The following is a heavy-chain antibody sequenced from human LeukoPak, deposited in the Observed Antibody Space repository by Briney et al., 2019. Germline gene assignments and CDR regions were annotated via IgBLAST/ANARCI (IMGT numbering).Heavy chain of an antibody. V-gene: IGHV4-59*01. CDR1: GGSISNFY. Sequence: PSETLSLTCTVSGGSISNFYWSWIRQTPGKGLEWIGYMYYTGSTNYNPSLMSRVTMSVDTSKNVFSLRLSSVTAADTAVYYCARGTPLGIVPDPSGKSKYGMDVWGQGTTVIVSS. D-gene: IGHD1-26*01. CDR3: ARGTPLGIVPDPSGKSKYGMDV. CDR2: MYYTGST. J-gene: IGHJ6*02.